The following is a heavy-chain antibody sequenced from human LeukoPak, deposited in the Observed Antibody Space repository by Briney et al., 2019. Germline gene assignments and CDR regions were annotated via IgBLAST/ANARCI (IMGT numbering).Heavy chain of an antibody. D-gene: IGHD5-18*01. V-gene: IGHV3-73*01. CDR3: TSLAHGAMVSGHAFGI. CDR1: GFTFSGSA. J-gene: IGHJ3*02. CDR2: IRSKANSYAT. Sequence: GGSLKLSCAASGFTFSGSAMHWVRQASGKGLEWVGRIRSKANSYATAYAASVKGRFTISRDDSKNTAYLQMNSLKTEDTAVYYCTSLAHGAMVSGHAFGIWGQGTMVTVSS.